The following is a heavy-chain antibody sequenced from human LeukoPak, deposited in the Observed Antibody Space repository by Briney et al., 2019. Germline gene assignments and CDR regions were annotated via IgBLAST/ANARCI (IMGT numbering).Heavy chain of an antibody. CDR1: GFTFDDYA. CDR2: ISWNSGSI. CDR3: ATLRLWSGYYTGIGWFDP. D-gene: IGHD3-3*01. Sequence: GGSLRLSCAASGFTFDDYAMHWVRQAPGKGLEWVSGISWNSGSIGYADSVKGRFTISRDNAKNSLYLQMNSLRAEDTAVYYCATLRLWSGYYTGIGWFDPWGQGTLVTVSS. V-gene: IGHV3-9*01. J-gene: IGHJ5*02.